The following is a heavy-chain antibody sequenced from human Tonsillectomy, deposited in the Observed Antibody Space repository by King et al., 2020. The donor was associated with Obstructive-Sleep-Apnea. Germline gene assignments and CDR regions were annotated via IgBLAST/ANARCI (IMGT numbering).Heavy chain of an antibody. CDR1: GYTFTSYD. Sequence: VQLVESGAEVKKPGASVKVSCKASGYTFTSYDINWVRQATGQGLEWMGWMNPNSGNTGYAQKFQGRVTMTRNTSISTAYMELSSLRSEDTAVYYCAPHPKKHSIPPDWGQGTLVTVSS. V-gene: IGHV1-8*01. J-gene: IGHJ4*02. CDR3: APHPKKHSIPPD. CDR2: MNPNSGNT. D-gene: IGHD3-3*02.